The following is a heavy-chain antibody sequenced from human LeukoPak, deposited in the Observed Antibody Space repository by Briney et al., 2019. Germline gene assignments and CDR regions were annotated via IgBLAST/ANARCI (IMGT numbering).Heavy chain of an antibody. CDR1: GFTFSNYA. V-gene: IGHV3-23*01. D-gene: IGHD2-2*01. CDR2: ISGSGDSA. J-gene: IGHJ4*02. CDR3: ATPTQYPPNY. Sequence: TGGSLRLSCAASGFTFSNYAMSWVRQAPGKGLEWVSIISGSGDSAYSADSMKGRFTISRDNSKNTLYLQMDTLRAEDTAVYYCATPTQYPPNYWGQGTLVTVSS.